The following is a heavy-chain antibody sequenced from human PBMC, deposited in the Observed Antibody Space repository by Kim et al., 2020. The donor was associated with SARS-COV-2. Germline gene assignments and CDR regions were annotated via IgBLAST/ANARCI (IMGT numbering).Heavy chain of an antibody. J-gene: IGHJ6*02. Sequence: SETLSLTCTVSGGSISSYYWSWIRQPPGKGLEWIGYIYYSGSTNYNPSLKSRVTISVDTSKNQFSLKLSSVTAADTAVYYCARGARGWYGGIYYYGMDVWGQGTTVTVSS. CDR3: ARGARGWYGGIYYYGMDV. D-gene: IGHD6-19*01. V-gene: IGHV4-59*01. CDR2: IYYSGST. CDR1: GGSISSYY.